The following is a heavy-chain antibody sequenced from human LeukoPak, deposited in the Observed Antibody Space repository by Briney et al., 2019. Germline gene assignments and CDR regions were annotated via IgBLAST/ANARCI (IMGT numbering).Heavy chain of an antibody. V-gene: IGHV3-21*01. CDR3: ARDNYGDYSPGAFDI. D-gene: IGHD4-17*01. CDR1: GFTFSSYS. CDR2: ISSSSSYI. Sequence: GGSLRLSCAASGFTFSSYSMNWVRQAPGKGLEWVSSISSSSSYIYYADSVKGRFTISRDNAKNSLYLQMNSLRAEDTAVYYCARDNYGDYSPGAFDIWGQGTMVTVSS. J-gene: IGHJ3*02.